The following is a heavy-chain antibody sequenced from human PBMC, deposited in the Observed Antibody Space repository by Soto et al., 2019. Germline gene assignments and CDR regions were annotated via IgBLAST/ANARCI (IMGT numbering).Heavy chain of an antibody. CDR1: GYTFTSYY. CDR2: ISAYNGNT. J-gene: IGHJ6*02. D-gene: IGHD2-2*01. V-gene: IGHV1-18*04. Sequence: ASWKVSCKASGYTFTSYYISWVRQAPGQGLEWMGWISAYNGNTNYAQKLQGRVTMTTDTSTSTAYMELRSLRSDDTAVYYCARSLHCSSTSRYGWPGCYERRDLDYYYGMDVWGQGTTVTVSS. CDR3: ARSLHCSSTSRYGWPGCYERRDLDYYYGMDV.